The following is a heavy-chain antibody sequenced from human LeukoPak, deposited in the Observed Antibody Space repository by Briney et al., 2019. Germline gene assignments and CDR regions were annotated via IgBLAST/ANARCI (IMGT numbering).Heavy chain of an antibody. V-gene: IGHV3-21*01. CDR3: ARDRGYSYEFDY. D-gene: IGHD5-18*01. CDR2: ISSSSSYI. J-gene: IGHJ4*02. Sequence: GGSLRLSCAASGFTFSSYSMNWVRQAPGKGLEWVSSISSSSSYIHYADSVKGRFTISRDNAKNSLYLQMNSLRAEDTAVYYCARDRGYSYEFDYWGQGTLVTVSS. CDR1: GFTFSSYS.